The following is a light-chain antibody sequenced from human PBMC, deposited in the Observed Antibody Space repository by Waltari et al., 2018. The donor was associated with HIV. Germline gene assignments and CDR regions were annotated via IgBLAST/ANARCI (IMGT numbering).Light chain of an antibody. CDR1: QNLYNW. V-gene: IGKV1-5*03. CDR2: KAS. Sequence: DIQMTQSPSTLSASVGDRVTITCRASQNLYNWLAWYQQKPGKAPKLLISKASDLESGVPSSISGSGFGTEFTLTVSSLQPDDFATYYCHQYTIYSDTFGQGTKLEI. CDR3: HQYTIYSDT. J-gene: IGKJ2*01.